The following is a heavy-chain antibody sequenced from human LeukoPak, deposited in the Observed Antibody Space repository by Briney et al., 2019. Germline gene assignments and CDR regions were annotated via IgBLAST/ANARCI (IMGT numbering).Heavy chain of an antibody. J-gene: IGHJ3*02. CDR1: VGSISSYY. CDR2: IYYSGST. Sequence: SETLSLTCTVSVGSISSYYWSWIRQPPGKGLEWIVYIYYSGSTNYNPSLKSRVTISVDTSKNQFSLKLSSVTAADTVLYHGASGKRYYYDSSGYPLDAFDIWGQGTMVTVSS. V-gene: IGHV4-59*01. CDR3: ASGKRYYYDSSGYPLDAFDI. D-gene: IGHD3-22*01.